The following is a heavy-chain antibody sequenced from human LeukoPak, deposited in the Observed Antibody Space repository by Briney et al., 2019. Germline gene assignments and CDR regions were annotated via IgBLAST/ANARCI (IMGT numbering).Heavy chain of an antibody. CDR2: ISYDGSNK. Sequence: GRSLRLYCAASGFTFSSYGMHWVRQASGKGLEWVAVISYDGSNKYYADSVKGRFTISRDNSKNTLYLQMNSLRAEDTAVYYCAKLYDAFDIWGQGTMVTVSS. J-gene: IGHJ3*02. CDR3: AKLYDAFDI. CDR1: GFTFSSYG. V-gene: IGHV3-30*18.